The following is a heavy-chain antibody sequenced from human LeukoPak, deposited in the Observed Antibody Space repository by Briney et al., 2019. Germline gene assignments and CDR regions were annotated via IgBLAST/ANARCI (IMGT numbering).Heavy chain of an antibody. D-gene: IGHD5-12*01. CDR1: GFTFSSCA. CDR2: ISSNGDST. CDR3: ARGGGYRGYGQDY. J-gene: IGHJ4*02. V-gene: IGHV3-64*01. Sequence: GGSLRLSCAASGFTFSSCAMHWVRQAPGKGLEYVSAISSNGDSTCYANSVKGRFTVSRDNSKNTLYLQMGSLRVEDMAVYYCARGGGYRGYGQDYWGQGTLVTVSS.